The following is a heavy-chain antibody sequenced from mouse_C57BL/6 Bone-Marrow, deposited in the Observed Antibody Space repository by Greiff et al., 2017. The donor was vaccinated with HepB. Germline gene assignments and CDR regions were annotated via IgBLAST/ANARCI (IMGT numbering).Heavy chain of an antibody. V-gene: IGHV14-3*01. D-gene: IGHD2-2*01. CDR2: IDPANGNT. CDR1: GFNIKNTY. Sequence: VHVKQSVAELVRPGASVKLSCTASGFNIKNTYMHWVKQRPEQGLEWIGRIDPANGNTKYDPKFQGKATITADTSSNTAYVQLSSLTSEDTAIYYYAREREMWLRRPWSMDYWGQGTSVTVSS. J-gene: IGHJ4*01. CDR3: AREREMWLRRPWSMDY.